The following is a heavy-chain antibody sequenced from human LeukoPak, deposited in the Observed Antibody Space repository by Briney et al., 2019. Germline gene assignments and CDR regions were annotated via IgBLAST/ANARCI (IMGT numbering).Heavy chain of an antibody. CDR3: ATVDGAKSIDY. CDR2: ISYDGSNK. Sequence: GGSLRLSCAASGFTFSSYGMHWVPQAPGKGLEWVAVISYDGSNKYYADSVKGRFTISRDNSKTTLYLQMNSLRDEDTAVYYCATVDGAKSIDYWGQGTLVTVSS. D-gene: IGHD3-10*01. CDR1: GFTFSSYG. J-gene: IGHJ4*02. V-gene: IGHV3-30*03.